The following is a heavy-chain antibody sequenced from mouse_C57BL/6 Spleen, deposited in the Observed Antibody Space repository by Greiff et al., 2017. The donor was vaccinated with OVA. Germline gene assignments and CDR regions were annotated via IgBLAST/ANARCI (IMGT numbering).Heavy chain of an antibody. J-gene: IGHJ3*01. CDR1: GYSFTDYN. CDR3: ASPYYGSSYTFAY. CDR2: INPNYGTT. V-gene: IGHV1-39*01. Sequence: LQESGPELVKPGASVKISCKASGYSFTDYNMNWVKQSNGKSLEWIGVINPNYGTTSYNQKFKGKATLTVDQSSSTAYMQLNSLTSEDSAVYYCASPYYGSSYTFAYWGQGTLVTVSA. D-gene: IGHD1-1*01.